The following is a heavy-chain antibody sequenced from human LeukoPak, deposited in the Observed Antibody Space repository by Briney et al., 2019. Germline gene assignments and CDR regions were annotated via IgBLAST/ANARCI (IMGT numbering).Heavy chain of an antibody. D-gene: IGHD6-6*01. CDR3: ARDAGRYSSSYTGDYYYMDV. CDR2: IYYSGST. CDR1: GGSISSSSYY. J-gene: IGHJ6*03. V-gene: IGHV4-39*02. Sequence: SETLSLTCTVSGGSISSSSYYWGWIRQPPGKGLEWIGSIYYSGSTYYNPSLKSRVTISVDTSKNQFSLKLSSVTAADTAVYYCARDAGRYSSSYTGDYYYMDVWGKGTTVTVSS.